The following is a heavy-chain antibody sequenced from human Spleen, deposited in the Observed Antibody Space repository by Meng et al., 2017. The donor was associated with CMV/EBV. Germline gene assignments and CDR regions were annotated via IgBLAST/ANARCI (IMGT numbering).Heavy chain of an antibody. V-gene: IGHV3-15*01. D-gene: IGHD6-19*01. Sequence: GGSLRLSCAASGFTFSNAWMSWVRQAPGKGLEWVGRIKSKTDGGTTDYAAHVKGRFTISRDDSKNTLYLQMNSLKTEDTAVYYCTSAQWQVRGYYYDGMDVWGQGTTVTVSS. CDR3: TSAQWQVRGYYYDGMDV. CDR1: GFTFSNAW. J-gene: IGHJ6*02. CDR2: IKSKTDGGTT.